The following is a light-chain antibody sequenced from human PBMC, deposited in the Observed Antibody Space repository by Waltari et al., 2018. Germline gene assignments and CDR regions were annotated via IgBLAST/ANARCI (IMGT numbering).Light chain of an antibody. Sequence: QLVLTQSPSASASLGASVKLTCTLSSGHSSNILAWLQQQPGKGPRYLMQVNSEGSHRKGDGIPDRFSGSGSGAERYLTISSLQSEDGADYYCETGGHGTWVFGGGTKLTVL. CDR1: SGHSSNI. CDR2: VNSEGSH. J-gene: IGLJ3*02. V-gene: IGLV4-69*01. CDR3: ETGGHGTWV.